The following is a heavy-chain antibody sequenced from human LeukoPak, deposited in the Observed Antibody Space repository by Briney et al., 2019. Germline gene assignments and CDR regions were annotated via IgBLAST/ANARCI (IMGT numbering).Heavy chain of an antibody. V-gene: IGHV4-38-2*02. D-gene: IGHD3-22*01. Sequence: SETLSLTCTVSGYSISSGYYWGWIRQPPGKGLEWIGSIYHSGSTYYNPSLKSRVTISVDTSKNQFSLKLSSVTAADTAVYYCARDSPNYYDSRITEYFQHWGQGTLVTVSS. CDR2: IYHSGST. CDR3: ARDSPNYYDSRITEYFQH. CDR1: GYSISSGYY. J-gene: IGHJ1*01.